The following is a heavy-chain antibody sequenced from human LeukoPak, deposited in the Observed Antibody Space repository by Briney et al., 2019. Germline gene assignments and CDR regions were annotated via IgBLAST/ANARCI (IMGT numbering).Heavy chain of an antibody. CDR1: GFTFSSYS. D-gene: IGHD4-17*01. CDR2: ISSSSTI. Sequence: GGSLRLSCAASGFTFSSYSMNWVRQAPGKGLEWVSYISSSSTIYYADSVKGRFTISRDNAKNSLYLQMNSLRAEDTAVYYCARGDAVTAPFDYWGQGTLVTVSS. J-gene: IGHJ4*02. CDR3: ARGDAVTAPFDY. V-gene: IGHV3-48*01.